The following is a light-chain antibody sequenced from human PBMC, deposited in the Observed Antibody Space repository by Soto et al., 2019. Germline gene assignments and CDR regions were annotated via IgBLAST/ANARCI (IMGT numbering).Light chain of an antibody. CDR1: SSDVGSYNL. V-gene: IGLV2-23*02. Sequence: QSALTQPASVSRSPGQSITISCTGTSSDVGSYNLVSWYQQHPGKAPKLMIYEVSKRPSGVSNRFSGSKSGNTASLTISGLQAEDEADYYCCSYAGTVFGGGTKLTVL. J-gene: IGLJ2*01. CDR2: EVS. CDR3: CSYAGTV.